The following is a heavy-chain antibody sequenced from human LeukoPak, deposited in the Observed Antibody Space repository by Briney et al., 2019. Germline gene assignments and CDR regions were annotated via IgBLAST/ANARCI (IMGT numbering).Heavy chain of an antibody. CDR1: GGSFSGYY. CDR3: ARAVGAKGAGYCSGGSCYSPLLSGSYFDY. CDR2: INHSGST. J-gene: IGHJ4*02. V-gene: IGHV4-34*01. D-gene: IGHD2-15*01. Sequence: PSETLSLTCAVYGGSFSGYYWSWIRQPPGKGLEWIGEINHSGSTNYNPSLKSRVTISVDTSKNQFSLKLSSVTAADTAVYYCARAVGAKGAGYCSGGSCYSPLLSGSYFDYWGQGTLVTVSS.